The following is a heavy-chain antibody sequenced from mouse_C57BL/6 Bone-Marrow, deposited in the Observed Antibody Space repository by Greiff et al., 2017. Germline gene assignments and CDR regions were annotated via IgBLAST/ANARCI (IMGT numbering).Heavy chain of an antibody. CDR3: TTEVYSNELGY. Sequence: VQLQQSGAELVRPGASVKLSCTASGFNIKDDYMHWVKQRPEQGLEWIGWIDPENGDTEYASKFQGKATITADTSSNTAYLQLSSLTSDDTAVYYCTTEVYSNELGYWGQGTTLTVSS. CDR2: IDPENGDT. CDR1: GFNIKDDY. J-gene: IGHJ2*01. D-gene: IGHD2-5*01. V-gene: IGHV14-4*01.